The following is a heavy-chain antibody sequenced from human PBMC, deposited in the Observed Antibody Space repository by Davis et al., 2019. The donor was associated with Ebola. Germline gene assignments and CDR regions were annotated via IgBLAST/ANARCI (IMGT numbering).Heavy chain of an antibody. CDR3: AHLPSFYGDLIYYYGMDV. Sequence: SGPTLVKPTQTLTLTCTFSGFSLSTSGVGVGWIRQPPGKALERLALIYWNDDKRYSPSLKSRLTITKDTSKNQVVLTMTNMDPVDTATYYCAHLPSFYGDLIYYYGMDVWGQGTTVTVSS. CDR2: IYWNDDK. D-gene: IGHD4-17*01. J-gene: IGHJ6*02. CDR1: GFSLSTSGVG. V-gene: IGHV2-5*01.